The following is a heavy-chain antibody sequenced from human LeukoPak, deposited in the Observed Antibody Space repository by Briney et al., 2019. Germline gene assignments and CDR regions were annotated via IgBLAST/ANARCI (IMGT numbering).Heavy chain of an antibody. CDR3: ARHYSESGVDAFDI. D-gene: IGHD1-26*01. CDR2: IYPSGNT. V-gene: IGHV4-61*02. Sequence: SQTLSLTCTVSGGSISSGSYYWSWIWQPAGKGLEWIGRIYPSGNTMYNPSLKSRVTISIDTSKNQFSLKLTSATAADTAVYYCARHYSESGVDAFDIWGQGTTVAVSS. CDR1: GGSISSGSYY. J-gene: IGHJ3*02.